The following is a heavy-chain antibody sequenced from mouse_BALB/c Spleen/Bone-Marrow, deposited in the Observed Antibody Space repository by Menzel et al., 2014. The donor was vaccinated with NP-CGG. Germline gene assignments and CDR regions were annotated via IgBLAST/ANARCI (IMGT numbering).Heavy chain of an antibody. V-gene: IGHV5-9-3*01. CDR3: ARHYYGSSYYFDY. CDR2: ISSGGSYT. D-gene: IGHD1-1*01. J-gene: IGHJ2*01. CDR1: GFTFSSYA. Sequence: EVQRVESGGGLVKPGGSLKLSCAASGFTFSSYAMSWVRQTPEKRLEWVATISSGGSYTYYPDSVRGRFTISRDNAKNTLYLQISSLRSEDTAMYYCARHYYGSSYYFDYWGQGTTLTVSS.